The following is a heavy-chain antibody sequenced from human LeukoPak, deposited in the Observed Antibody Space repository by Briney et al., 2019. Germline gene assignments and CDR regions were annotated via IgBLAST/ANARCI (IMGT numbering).Heavy chain of an antibody. D-gene: IGHD2-2*02. Sequence: GASVKVSCKASGYTFTSYGISWVRQAPGQGLEWMGWISAYNGNTNYAQKLQGRVTMTTDTSTSTAYMELSSLRSEDTAVYYCARGAYQLLYSDQGLFDYWAREPWSPSPQ. J-gene: IGHJ4*02. CDR2: ISAYNGNT. CDR3: ARGAYQLLYSDQGLFDY. CDR1: GYTFTSYG. V-gene: IGHV1-18*01.